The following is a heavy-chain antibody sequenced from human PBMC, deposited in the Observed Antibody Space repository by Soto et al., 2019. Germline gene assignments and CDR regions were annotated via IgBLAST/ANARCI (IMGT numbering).Heavy chain of an antibody. J-gene: IGHJ5*02. Sequence: PSETLSLTCGVYGGSISGNYWSWIRQSPGKGLEWIGEINQSGSTNYNPSLKSRITISLDTSKNQFSLKLSSVTAADTAVYYCATPGSSGGHAGWFDPWGHGTLVTVSS. CDR3: ATPGSSGGHAGWFDP. CDR2: INQSGST. CDR1: GGSISGNY. V-gene: IGHV4-34*01. D-gene: IGHD2-15*01.